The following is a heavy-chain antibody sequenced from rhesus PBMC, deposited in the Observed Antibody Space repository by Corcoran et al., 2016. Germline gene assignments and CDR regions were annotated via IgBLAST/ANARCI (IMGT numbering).Heavy chain of an antibody. Sequence: QVQLQESGPGLVKPSETLSLTCAVSGASISSYWWSWIRQPPGKGLEWIGEIFGNRGNSYYNPSLKSRVIISKDASKNQFSLKLSSVTAADTAVYYCARSGYGSGGVYWGQGILVTVSS. CDR2: IFGNRGNS. J-gene: IGHJ4*01. CDR3: ARSGYGSGGVY. V-gene: IGHV4-80*01. D-gene: IGHD4-4*01. CDR1: GASISSYW.